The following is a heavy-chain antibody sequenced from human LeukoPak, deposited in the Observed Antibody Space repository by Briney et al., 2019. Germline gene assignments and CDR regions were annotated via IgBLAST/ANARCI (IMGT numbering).Heavy chain of an antibody. Sequence: ASVRVSSKDSGYTFTVYYMHWVRQAPGQGGEWMGWINPKSGGTNYAQKFQGMVTMSRDTSISTAYMELSRLRSDDTAVYYCASVMGGYNWFDPWGQGTLVTVSS. CDR2: INPKSGGT. D-gene: IGHD1-26*01. CDR3: ASVMGGYNWFDP. V-gene: IGHV1-2*02. CDR1: GYTFTVYY. J-gene: IGHJ5*02.